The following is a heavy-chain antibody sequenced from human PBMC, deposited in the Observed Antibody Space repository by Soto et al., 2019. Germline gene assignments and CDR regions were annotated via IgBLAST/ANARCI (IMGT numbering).Heavy chain of an antibody. Sequence: ASVKVSCKASGYTFTSYGISWLRQAAGQGLEWMGWISAYNGNTNYAQKPQGRVTMTTDTSTSTAYMELRSLRSDDTAVYYCARDTHESPTYCGGDCYFDYWGQGTLVTVSS. CDR2: ISAYNGNT. CDR3: ARDTHESPTYCGGDCYFDY. V-gene: IGHV1-18*04. J-gene: IGHJ4*01. D-gene: IGHD2-21*02. CDR1: GYTFTSYG.